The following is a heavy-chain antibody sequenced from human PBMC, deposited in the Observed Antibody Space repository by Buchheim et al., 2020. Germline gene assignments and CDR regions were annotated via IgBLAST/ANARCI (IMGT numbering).Heavy chain of an antibody. CDR2: IYYSGST. Sequence: QVQLQESGPGLVKPSQTLSLTCTVSGGSISSGDYYWSWIRQPPGKGLEWIGYIYYSGSTYYNSSLKSRVTLSVDTSKNQFSLKLSSVTAADTAGYYCARDQDYGDSDHYYGMDVWGQGTT. CDR1: GGSISSGDYY. CDR3: ARDQDYGDSDHYYGMDV. J-gene: IGHJ6*02. V-gene: IGHV4-30-4*01. D-gene: IGHD4-17*01.